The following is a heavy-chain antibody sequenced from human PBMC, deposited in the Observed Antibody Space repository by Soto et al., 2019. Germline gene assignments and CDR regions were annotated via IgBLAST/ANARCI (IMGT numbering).Heavy chain of an antibody. D-gene: IGHD2-15*01. Sequence: QVHLVESGGGVVQPGRSLRLSCAASGFTFSSYGMHWLRQTPAKGLEWVAAISDDGTNKYYEDSVKGRVTVSRDNSDNTLYLQMNSLRAEDTAVYYCAKGALPGYCGTGSCYVIDYWGQGTRVTVSS. V-gene: IGHV3-30*18. CDR1: GFTFSSYG. CDR2: ISDDGTNK. CDR3: AKGALPGYCGTGSCYVIDY. J-gene: IGHJ4*02.